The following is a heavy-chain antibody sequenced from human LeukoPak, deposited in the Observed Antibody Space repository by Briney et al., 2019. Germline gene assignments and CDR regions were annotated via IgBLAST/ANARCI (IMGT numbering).Heavy chain of an antibody. CDR1: GGSFSGYY. Sequence: SETLSLTCAVYGGSFSGYYWSWIRQPPGKGLEWIGEINHSGSTNYNPSLKSRVTISVDTSKNQFSLKLSSVTAADTAVYYCARLGYYDFWSGYYRSFQGARNYYMDVWGKGTTVTVSS. CDR2: INHSGST. J-gene: IGHJ6*03. D-gene: IGHD3-3*01. CDR3: ARLGYYDFWSGYYRSFQGARNYYMDV. V-gene: IGHV4-34*01.